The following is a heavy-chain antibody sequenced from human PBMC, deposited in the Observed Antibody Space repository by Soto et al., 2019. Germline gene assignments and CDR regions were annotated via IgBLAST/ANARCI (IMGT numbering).Heavy chain of an antibody. Sequence: ASVKVSCKASGYSLTNFAMHWVRQAPGQRLEWMGWINAGTGNRKYSQKFQDRVTITRDTSASTTYMELSSLISEDTAVYYCATDPFYDSSGYYSLYFDYWGQGTLLTVSS. CDR3: ATDPFYDSSGYYSLYFDY. J-gene: IGHJ4*02. CDR1: GYSLTNFA. D-gene: IGHD3-22*01. V-gene: IGHV1-3*01. CDR2: INAGTGNR.